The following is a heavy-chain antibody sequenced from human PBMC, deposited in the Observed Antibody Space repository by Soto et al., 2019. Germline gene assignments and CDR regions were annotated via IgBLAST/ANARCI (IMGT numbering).Heavy chain of an antibody. CDR3: ARWGPNSYLLDS. CDR2: ISGYNGKT. Sequence: QVHLVQSGAEVKKPGASVKVSCKASGYTFSDYGISWVRQAPGQGLEWVAWISGYNGKTNYAESLQGRVTMSTDTFSNTAYMELRSLRSDDTAVYFCARWGPNSYLLDSWGPGTLVTVSS. CDR1: GYTFSDYG. D-gene: IGHD3-16*02. V-gene: IGHV1-18*04. J-gene: IGHJ4*02.